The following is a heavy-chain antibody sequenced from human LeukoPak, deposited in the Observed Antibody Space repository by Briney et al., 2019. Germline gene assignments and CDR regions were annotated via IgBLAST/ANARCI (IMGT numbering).Heavy chain of an antibody. V-gene: IGHV1-2*02. D-gene: IGHD2-2*01. Sequence: ASVKVSCKASGYTFTGYYMHWVRQAPGQGLEWMGWINPNSGGTNYAQKFQGRVTMTRDTSISTAYMELSRLRSDDTAVYYCARGGAKIVVVPAAIWSWFDPWGQGTLVTVPS. CDR2: INPNSGGT. CDR1: GYTFTGYY. CDR3: ARGGAKIVVVPAAIWSWFDP. J-gene: IGHJ5*02.